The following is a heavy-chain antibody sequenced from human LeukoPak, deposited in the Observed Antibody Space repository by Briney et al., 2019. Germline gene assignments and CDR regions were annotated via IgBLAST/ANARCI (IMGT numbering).Heavy chain of an antibody. J-gene: IGHJ6*02. CDR2: INPNSGGT. V-gene: IGHV1-2*02. CDR1: GYTFTGYY. D-gene: IGHD6-13*01. Sequence: ASVKVSCKASGYTFTGYYMHWVRQAPGQGLEWMGWINPNSGGTNYAQKFQGRVTMTRDTSISTAYMELSRLRSDDTAVYYCARTHSSLYYYYGMDVWGQGTTVTVSS. CDR3: ARTHSSLYYYYGMDV.